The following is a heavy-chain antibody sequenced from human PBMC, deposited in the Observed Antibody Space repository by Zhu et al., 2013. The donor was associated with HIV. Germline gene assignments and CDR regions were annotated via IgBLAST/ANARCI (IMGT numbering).Heavy chain of an antibody. V-gene: IGHV1-8*03. CDR1: GYTFSGYY. J-gene: IGHJ5*02. CDR2: VNPITDNA. CDR3: ARMDKGSCSAMACPDWFDP. D-gene: IGHD2-15*01. Sequence: QVQLVQSGAEVKKPGASVKVSCKASGYTFSGYYIHWVRQAPGQGLEWMGWVNPITDNAGYAQKFQGRVSITRNTSTSTVYMELSSLRSDDTAVYYCARMDKGSCSAMACPDWFDPWGQGTLVTVSS.